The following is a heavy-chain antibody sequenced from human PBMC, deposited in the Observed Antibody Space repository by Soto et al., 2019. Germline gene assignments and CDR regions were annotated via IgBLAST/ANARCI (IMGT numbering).Heavy chain of an antibody. V-gene: IGHV4-34*01. D-gene: IGHD5-12*01. Sequence: KTSETLSLTCAVYGGSFSGYYWSWIRQPPGKGLEWIGEINHSGSTNYNPSLKSRVTISVDTSKNQFSLKLSSVTAADTAVYYCARGPGVVATQFFGAFFDYWGQGTLVTVSS. J-gene: IGHJ4*02. CDR1: GGSFSGYY. CDR2: INHSGST. CDR3: ARGPGVVATQFFGAFFDY.